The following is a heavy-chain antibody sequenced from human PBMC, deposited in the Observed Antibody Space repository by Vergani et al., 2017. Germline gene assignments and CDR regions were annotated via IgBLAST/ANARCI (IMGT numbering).Heavy chain of an antibody. CDR2: IYHSGST. J-gene: IGHJ4*02. CDR1: GGSISSGGYS. CDR3: ARGGQTGEGFDY. Sequence: QVQLQESGPGLVKPSGTLSLTCAVSGGSISSGGYSWSWIRQPPGKGLEWIGYIYHSGSTYYNPSLKSRVTISVDRSKNQFSLKLSSVTAADTAVYYCARGGQTGEGFDYWGQGTLVTVSS. D-gene: IGHD2-21*01. V-gene: IGHV4-30-2*01.